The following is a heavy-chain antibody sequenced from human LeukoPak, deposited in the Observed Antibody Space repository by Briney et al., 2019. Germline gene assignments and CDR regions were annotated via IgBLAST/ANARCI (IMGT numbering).Heavy chain of an antibody. CDR1: GYTFTSYD. D-gene: IGHD6-13*01. V-gene: IGHV1-8*01. CDR2: MNPNSGNT. Sequence: ASVKVSCKASGYTFTSYDINWGRQATGQGLEWMGWMNPNSGNTGYAQKFQGRVTMTRNTSISTAYMELSSLRSEDTAVYYCARGSLGGYSSSWYGGNWFDPWGQGTLVTVSS. CDR3: ARGSLGGYSSSWYGGNWFDP. J-gene: IGHJ5*02.